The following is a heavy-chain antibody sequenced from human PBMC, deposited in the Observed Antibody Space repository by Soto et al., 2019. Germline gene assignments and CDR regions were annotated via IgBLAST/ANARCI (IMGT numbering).Heavy chain of an antibody. V-gene: IGHV3-74*01. CDR2: INSDGRTT. Sequence: EVQLVESGGGLVQPGGSLRLSCVASGFTLGSHWMHRVRQAPGKGLVWVSCINSDGRTTVYADSVKGRFTISRDNAKNTLYLQMNSLRAEDTAVYYCARDGLGELPLDYWGQGSLVSVSS. CDR1: GFTLGSHW. D-gene: IGHD3-10*01. J-gene: IGHJ4*02. CDR3: ARDGLGELPLDY.